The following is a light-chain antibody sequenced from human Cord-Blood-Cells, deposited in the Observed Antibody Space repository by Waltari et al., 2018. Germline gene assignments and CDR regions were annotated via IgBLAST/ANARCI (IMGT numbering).Light chain of an antibody. CDR1: SSDVGGYNY. Sequence: QSALTQPASVSGSPGQSITIPCTGTSSDVGGYNYVSWYQQHTGKAPKLMIYDVSNRPSGVSNRFSGSKSGNTASLTISGLQAEDEADYYCSSYTSSSTRVFGGGTKLTVL. J-gene: IGLJ2*01. V-gene: IGLV2-14*01. CDR2: DVS. CDR3: SSYTSSSTRV.